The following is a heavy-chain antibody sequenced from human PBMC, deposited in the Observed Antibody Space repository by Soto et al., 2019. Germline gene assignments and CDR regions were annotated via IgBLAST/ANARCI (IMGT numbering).Heavy chain of an antibody. CDR3: ATLPPRIVVVMTDLPT. Sequence: ETLSLTCCVSGASISSTYWWSWVRQTPGKRLEWIGQIYHTGTTSYNPSLKNRVTISLDKSNNQFSLRLTSMTAADTAVYYCATLPPRIVVVMTDLPTWGQGTLVTVSS. CDR1: GASISSTYW. D-gene: IGHD2-15*01. CDR2: IYHTGTT. J-gene: IGHJ5*02. V-gene: IGHV4-4*02.